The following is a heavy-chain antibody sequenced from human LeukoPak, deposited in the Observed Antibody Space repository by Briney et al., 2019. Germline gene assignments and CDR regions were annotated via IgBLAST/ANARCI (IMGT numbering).Heavy chain of an antibody. J-gene: IGHJ6*02. CDR3: ARDQEEEYYYYYGMDV. CDR2: IKQDGSEK. V-gene: IGHV3-7*01. Sequence: GGSLRLSCAASGFTFSSYWMSWVRQAPGKGLEWVANIKQDGSEKYYVDSVKGRFTISRDNAKNSLYLQMNSLRAEDTAVYYCARDQEEEYYYYYGMDVWGQGTTVTVSS. CDR1: GFTFSSYW.